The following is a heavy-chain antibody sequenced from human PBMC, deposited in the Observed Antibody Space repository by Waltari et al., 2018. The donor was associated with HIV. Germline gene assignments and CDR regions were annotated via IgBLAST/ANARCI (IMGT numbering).Heavy chain of an antibody. CDR1: GYSITSHA. V-gene: IGHV7-4-1*02. J-gene: IGHJ5*02. CDR2: INADTGNP. Sequence: QVQLVQSGSELKKPGASVRVSCKASGYSITSHAINWVRQAPGQGLEWMGWINADTGNPTYAPGFTGRFVCSVDSTVRTVYLQISSLMVDDTAVYYCARTLVSSGLVRFDPWGQGTLVTVSS. D-gene: IGHD6-6*01. CDR3: ARTLVSSGLVRFDP.